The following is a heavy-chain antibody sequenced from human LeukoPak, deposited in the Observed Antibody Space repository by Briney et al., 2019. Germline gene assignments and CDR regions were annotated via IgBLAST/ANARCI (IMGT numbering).Heavy chain of an antibody. J-gene: IGHJ6*03. Sequence: PSETLSLTCAVSGYSISSGYYWGWIRQPPGKGLEWIGEINHSGSTTYNPSLKSRVTISVDTSKNQFSLKLSSVTAADTAVYYCAREGHYGGNVYYYYYYMDVWGKGTTVAVSS. CDR3: AREGHYGGNVYYYYYYMDV. D-gene: IGHD4-23*01. V-gene: IGHV4-38-2*02. CDR2: INHSGST. CDR1: GYSISSGYY.